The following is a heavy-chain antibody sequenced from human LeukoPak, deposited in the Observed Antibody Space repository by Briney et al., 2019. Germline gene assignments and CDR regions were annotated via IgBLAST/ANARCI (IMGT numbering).Heavy chain of an antibody. CDR1: GYSFTSHY. CDR3: ARDNSIHERVWWFGP. V-gene: IGHV1-46*01. J-gene: IGHJ5*02. CDR2: INPRGTST. Sequence: ASVTVSCTASGYSFTSHYMHWVRQAPGQGLEWMGLINPRGTSTIYAEKFQGRIIMTSDMSTTTDYIELSSLKSDDTAVYYCARDNSIHERVWWFGPWGQGTLVTVSS. D-gene: IGHD4-23*01.